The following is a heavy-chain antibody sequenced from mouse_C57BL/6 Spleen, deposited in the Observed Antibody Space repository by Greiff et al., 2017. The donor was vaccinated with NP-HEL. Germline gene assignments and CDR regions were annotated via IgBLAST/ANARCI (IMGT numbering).Heavy chain of an antibody. CDR2: IDPSDSYT. CDR3: GRWVLYAMDY. Sequence: QVQLQQSGAELVKPGASVKLSCKASGYTFTSYWMQWVKQRPGQGLEWIGEIDPSDSYTNYNQKFKGKATLTVDTSSSTAYMQLSSLTSEDSAVYYCGRWVLYAMDYWGQGTSVTVSS. CDR1: GYTFTSYW. D-gene: IGHD2-3*01. J-gene: IGHJ4*01. V-gene: IGHV1-50*01.